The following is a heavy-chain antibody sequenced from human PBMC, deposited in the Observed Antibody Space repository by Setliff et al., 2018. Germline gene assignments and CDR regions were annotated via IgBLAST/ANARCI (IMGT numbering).Heavy chain of an antibody. J-gene: IGHJ3*02. V-gene: IGHV5-51*01. CDR1: GYDFSNYW. D-gene: IGHD3-3*01. Sequence: GESLKISCKGSGYDFSNYWIGWVRQTPGKGLEWMGIIFPGDSDTRYSPSFQGQVTMSADKSISTAYLQWSSLKASDTAMYYCARQTIFGSDAFDIWGQGTMVTVSS. CDR3: ARQTIFGSDAFDI. CDR2: IFPGDSDT.